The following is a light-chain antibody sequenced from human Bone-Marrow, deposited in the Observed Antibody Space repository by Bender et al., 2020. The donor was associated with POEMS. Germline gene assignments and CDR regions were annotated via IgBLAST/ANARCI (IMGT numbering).Light chain of an antibody. CDR1: SSDVGSYKF. V-gene: IGLV2-23*02. Sequence: QSALTQPASVSGSPGQSITISCTGTSSDVGSYKFVSWYQQYPGKAPKLMISEVNKRPSGVSNRFSGSKSGNTASLTISGLQADDEADYYCCSYAGDTTVFGGGTKLTVL. J-gene: IGLJ3*02. CDR3: CSYAGDTTV. CDR2: EVN.